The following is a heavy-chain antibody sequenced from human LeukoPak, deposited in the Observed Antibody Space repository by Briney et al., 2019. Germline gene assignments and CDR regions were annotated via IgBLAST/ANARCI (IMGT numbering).Heavy chain of an antibody. CDR3: ARLSHGGYCSGGSCYPGAFDI. CDR1: GGSISSYD. J-gene: IGHJ3*02. V-gene: IGHV4-59*01. D-gene: IGHD2-15*01. CDR2: IYYSGST. Sequence: VKRSQTLSLTFTVAGGSISSYDWGWIRPPPGKGLGWSGYIYYSGSTNYNPSLKSRVTISVATSKNPLYLKLSPVTAADRGVYYCARLSHGGYCSGGSCYPGAFDIWGQGTMVTVSS.